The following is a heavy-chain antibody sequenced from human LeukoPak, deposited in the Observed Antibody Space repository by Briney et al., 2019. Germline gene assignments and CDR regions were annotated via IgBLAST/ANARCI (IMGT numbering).Heavy chain of an antibody. Sequence: GGSLRLSCAASGFTFTNYDMHWVRQVTGKGLEWVSAIGIAGDTYYPGSVRGRFAISRENAKNSLYLQMNSLRDGDTAVYYCVRGGSGWYYFDYWGQGTLVTVSS. J-gene: IGHJ4*02. V-gene: IGHV3-13*04. CDR3: VRGGSGWYYFDY. CDR2: IGIAGDT. CDR1: GFTFTNYD. D-gene: IGHD6-19*01.